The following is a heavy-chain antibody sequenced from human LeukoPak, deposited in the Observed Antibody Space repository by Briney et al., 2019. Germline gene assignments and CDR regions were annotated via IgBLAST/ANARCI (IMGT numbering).Heavy chain of an antibody. Sequence: GGSLRLSCVASGFTFSSYTMNWVRQAPGRGLEWVSFISSGSSHIYYADSVTGRFTISRDNAKNSLYLQMNSLRAEDTALYYCARDVNRGFDYWGQGTLVTVSS. CDR3: ARDVNRGFDY. D-gene: IGHD3-16*02. V-gene: IGHV3-21*01. J-gene: IGHJ4*02. CDR1: GFTFSSYT. CDR2: ISSGSSHI.